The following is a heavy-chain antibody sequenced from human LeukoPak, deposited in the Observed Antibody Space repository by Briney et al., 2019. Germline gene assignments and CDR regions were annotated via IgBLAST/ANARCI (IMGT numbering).Heavy chain of an antibody. Sequence: SETLSLTCTVSGGSISSPYWSWIRQPPGKGPEWIADILYDGRTNYNNYNPPLKSRVTISVHMSLPQASLTLSSVTAADTAVYYCARHRPYCGGDCPYYFIDYWGQGTLVSVSS. V-gene: IGHV4-59*11. CDR1: GGSISSPY. CDR3: ARHRPYCGGDCPYYFIDY. J-gene: IGHJ4*02. CDR2: ILYDGRTNYN. D-gene: IGHD2-21*02.